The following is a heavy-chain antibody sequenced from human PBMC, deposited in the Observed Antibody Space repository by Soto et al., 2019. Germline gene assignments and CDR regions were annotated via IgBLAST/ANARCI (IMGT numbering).Heavy chain of an antibody. Sequence: QVQLVQSGAEIKKPGASVKVSCKASGYTFTNSAMHWVGQAPGQSLEWMGWINAGNGNTKFSQNFQSRVSITRDTSASTAYMELNSLTSEDTAVYFCARENLDFWSTHRVGDYYYMDVWGNGTTVTVSS. CDR3: ARENLDFWSTHRVGDYYYMDV. CDR1: GYTFTNSA. V-gene: IGHV1-3*01. J-gene: IGHJ6*03. D-gene: IGHD3-3*01. CDR2: INAGNGNT.